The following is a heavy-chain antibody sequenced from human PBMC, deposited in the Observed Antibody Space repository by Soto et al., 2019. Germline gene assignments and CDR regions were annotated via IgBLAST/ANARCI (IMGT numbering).Heavy chain of an antibody. Sequence: GASVKVSCKASGYTFTSYGISWVRQAPGQGLEWMGWISAYNGNTNYAQKLQGRVTMTTDTSTSTAYMELRSLRSDDTAVYYCARFYDILTGYWPEYYYYGMDVWGQGTTVTVSS. J-gene: IGHJ6*02. V-gene: IGHV1-18*01. D-gene: IGHD3-9*01. CDR3: ARFYDILTGYWPEYYYYGMDV. CDR2: ISAYNGNT. CDR1: GYTFTSYG.